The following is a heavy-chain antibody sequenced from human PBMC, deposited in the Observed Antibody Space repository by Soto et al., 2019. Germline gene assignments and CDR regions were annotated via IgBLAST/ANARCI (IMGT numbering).Heavy chain of an antibody. Sequence: GGSLRLSCAASGFTFSSYSMNWVRQAPGKGLEWVSSISSSSSYIYYADSVKGRFTISRDNAKNSLYLQMNSLRAEDTAVYYCARDRDGPENYYYYGMDVWGQGTTVTVSS. V-gene: IGHV3-21*01. J-gene: IGHJ6*02. CDR2: ISSSSSYI. CDR3: ARDRDGPENYYYYGMDV. D-gene: IGHD2-8*01. CDR1: GFTFSSYS.